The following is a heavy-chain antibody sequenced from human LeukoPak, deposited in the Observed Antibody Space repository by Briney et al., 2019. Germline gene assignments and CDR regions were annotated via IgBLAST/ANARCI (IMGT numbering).Heavy chain of an antibody. CDR2: IYSGGST. CDR1: GFTVSSNH. V-gene: IGHV3-53*01. D-gene: IGHD5-12*01. J-gene: IGHJ3*02. CDR3: ARDYSRGYGAFEI. Sequence: PGGSLRLSCAASGFTVSSNHMSWVRQAPGKGLEWVSVIYSGGSTYYADSVKGRFTISRDNSKNTQYLQMSSLRDEDTAVYYCARDYSRGYGAFEIWGQGTLVTVSS.